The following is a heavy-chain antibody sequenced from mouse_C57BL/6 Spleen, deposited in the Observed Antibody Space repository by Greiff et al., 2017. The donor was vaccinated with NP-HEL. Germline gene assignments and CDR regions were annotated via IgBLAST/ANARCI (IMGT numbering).Heavy chain of an antibody. V-gene: IGHV1-26*01. J-gene: IGHJ2*01. D-gene: IGHD1-1*02. CDR1: GYTFTDYY. Sequence: EVQLQQSGPELVKPGASVKISCKASGYTFTDYYMNWVKQSHGKSLEWIGDINPNNGGTSYTQKFKGKATLTVDKSSSTAYMELRSLTSEDSAVYYCARYGDPSFDYWGQGTTLTVSS. CDR3: ARYGDPSFDY. CDR2: INPNNGGT.